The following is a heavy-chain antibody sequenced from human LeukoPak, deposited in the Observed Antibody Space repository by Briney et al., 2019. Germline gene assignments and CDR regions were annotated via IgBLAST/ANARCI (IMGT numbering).Heavy chain of an antibody. CDR3: ARDHGPYGTDV. J-gene: IGHJ6*02. Sequence: GGSLRLSCAASGFNVFTNYMSWVRQAPGKGLEWVSVIYSGATTYYADSVKGRFTISSDNSKNTLYLQMNSLRAEDTAVYYCARDHGPYGTDVWGQGTTVTVSS. CDR2: IYSGATT. CDR1: GFNVFTNY. V-gene: IGHV3-53*01.